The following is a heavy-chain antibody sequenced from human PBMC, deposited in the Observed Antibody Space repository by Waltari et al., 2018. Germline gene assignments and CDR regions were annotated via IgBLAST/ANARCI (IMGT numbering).Heavy chain of an antibody. CDR1: GGSISSSSYY. D-gene: IGHD5-18*01. CDR2: IYYSGST. J-gene: IGHJ4*02. Sequence: QLQLQESGPGLVKPSETLSLTCTVSGGSISSSSYYWGWIRQPPGKGLEWIGSIYYSGSTYYNPSLKSRVTISVDTSKNQFSLKLSSVTAADTAVYYCARHATDTAMADFDYWGQGTLVTVSS. CDR3: ARHATDTAMADFDY. V-gene: IGHV4-39*01.